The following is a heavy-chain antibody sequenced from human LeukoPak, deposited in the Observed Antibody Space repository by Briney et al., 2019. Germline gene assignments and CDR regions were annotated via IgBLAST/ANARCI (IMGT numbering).Heavy chain of an antibody. CDR1: GFTFSSYW. CDR2: INSDGSSI. CDR3: AREGRVSGYDFDC. D-gene: IGHD5-12*01. J-gene: IGHJ4*02. Sequence: GGSLRLSCAASGFTFSSYWMHWVRQAPGKGLVWVSRINSDGSSITYADSVKGRFTISRDNAKNTLYLQMNSLRVEDTAVYYCAREGRVSGYDFDCWGQGTLVNVSS. V-gene: IGHV3-74*03.